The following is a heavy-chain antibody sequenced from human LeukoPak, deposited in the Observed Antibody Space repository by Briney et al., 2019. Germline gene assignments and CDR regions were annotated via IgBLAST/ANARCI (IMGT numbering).Heavy chain of an antibody. Sequence: PSETLSLTCADNDGSFSGYYWTWIRQTPGKRLEWIGEINHSGSTNYNPSLKSRVTISVDTSNNQLSLKVNSVTAADTAVYYCATRRGQHSWFDPWGQGTLVTVSS. CDR2: INHSGST. CDR3: ATRRGQHSWFDP. J-gene: IGHJ5*02. V-gene: IGHV4-34*01. CDR1: DGSFSGYY.